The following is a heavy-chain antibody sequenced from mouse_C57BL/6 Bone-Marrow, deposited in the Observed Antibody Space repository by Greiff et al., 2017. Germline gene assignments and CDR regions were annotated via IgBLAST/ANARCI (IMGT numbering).Heavy chain of an antibody. CDR3: SRQVTTVLATKYFDV. CDR1: GFTFSSYT. CDR2: ISGGGGNT. Sequence: VQLKESGGGLVKPGGSLKLSCAASGFTFSSYTMSWVRQTPEKRLQWVAAISGGGGNTYYPDRVKGRVTISRDNDKNILYLQMSSLRSEDTALYYCSRQVTTVLATKYFDVWGTGTTVTVSS. J-gene: IGHJ1*03. D-gene: IGHD1-1*01. V-gene: IGHV5-9*01.